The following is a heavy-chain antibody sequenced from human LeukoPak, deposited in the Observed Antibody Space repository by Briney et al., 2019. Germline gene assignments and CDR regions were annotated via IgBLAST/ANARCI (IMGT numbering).Heavy chain of an antibody. V-gene: IGHV3-30-3*01. CDR1: GFTFSSYA. CDR3: ATQGGNFDY. CDR2: ISYDGSNK. Sequence: GGSLRLSCAASGFTFSSYAMHWVRQAPGKGLEWVAVISYDGSNKYYADSVKGRFTTSRDNSKNTLYLQMNSLRAEDTAVYYCATQGGNFDYWGQGTLVTVSS. D-gene: IGHD3-16*01. J-gene: IGHJ4*02.